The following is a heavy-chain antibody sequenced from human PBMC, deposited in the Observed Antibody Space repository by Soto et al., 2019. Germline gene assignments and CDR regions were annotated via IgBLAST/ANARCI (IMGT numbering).Heavy chain of an antibody. CDR2: ISGSGGST. CDR1: GFTFSSYA. CDR3: GTPIVKEHCRGGRRFSGGED. D-gene: IGHD2-15*01. Sequence: EVQLLESGGGLIQPGGSLRLSCAASGFTFSSYAMTWVRQVPGKGLEWVSAISGSGGSTQYADSVKGRFTISRDNSKNTLYLEKDSRRAEDTAVYYCGTPIVKEHCRGGRRFSGGEDWGQGTLVTVSS. J-gene: IGHJ4*02. V-gene: IGHV3-23*01.